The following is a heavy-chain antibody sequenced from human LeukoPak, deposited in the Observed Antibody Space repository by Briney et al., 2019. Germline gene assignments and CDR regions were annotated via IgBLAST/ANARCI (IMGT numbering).Heavy chain of an antibody. Sequence: GGSLRLSCAASGFTVSSNYMNWVRQAPGEGLEWVSVIYSGGSTYYADSVKGRFTISRDNSKNTLYLQMNSLRAEDTALYYCARGRIAVAGPFDYWGQGTLVTVSS. CDR1: GFTVSSNY. D-gene: IGHD6-19*01. CDR2: IYSGGST. J-gene: IGHJ4*02. V-gene: IGHV3-53*01. CDR3: ARGRIAVAGPFDY.